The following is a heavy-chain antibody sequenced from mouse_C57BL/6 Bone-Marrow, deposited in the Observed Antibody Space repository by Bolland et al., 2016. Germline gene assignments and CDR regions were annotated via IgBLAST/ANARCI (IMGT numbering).Heavy chain of an antibody. CDR2: I. V-gene: IGHV5-9-1*02. D-gene: IGHD1-1*02. Sequence: IYYADTVKGRFTISRDNARNTLYLQMSSLKSEDTAMYYCTREGWEIWFAYWGQGTLV. J-gene: IGHJ3*01. CDR3: TREGWEIWFAY.